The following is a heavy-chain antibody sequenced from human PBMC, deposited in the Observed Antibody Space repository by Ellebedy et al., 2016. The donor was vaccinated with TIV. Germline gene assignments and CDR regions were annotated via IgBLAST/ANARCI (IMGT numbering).Heavy chain of an antibody. D-gene: IGHD4-17*01. CDR2: INAGNGNT. CDR3: ARSLRSNPADY. V-gene: IGHV1-3*01. CDR1: GYTFTSYA. J-gene: IGHJ4*02. Sequence: AASVKVSCKASGYTFTSYAMHWVRQAPGQRLEWMGWINAGNGNTKYSQKFQGRVTITRDTSASTAYMELSSLRSEDTAVYYCARSLRSNPADYWGQGTLVTVSS.